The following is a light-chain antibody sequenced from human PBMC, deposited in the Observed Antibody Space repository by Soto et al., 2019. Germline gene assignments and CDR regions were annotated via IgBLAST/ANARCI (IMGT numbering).Light chain of an antibody. CDR1: QTVSRN. Sequence: VVMTHSPATLSVSPWERATLSCRASQTVSRNLAWYQQRPGQAPRLLIYDISNRATGVPARFSGSGSETEFTLTIRSLQSEDFAVYFCQQYNNWPYFGQGTRLEI. V-gene: IGKV3-15*01. J-gene: IGKJ5*01. CDR3: QQYNNWPY. CDR2: DIS.